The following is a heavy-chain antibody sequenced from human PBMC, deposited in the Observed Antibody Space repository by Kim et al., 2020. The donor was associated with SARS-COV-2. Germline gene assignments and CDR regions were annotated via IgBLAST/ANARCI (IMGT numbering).Heavy chain of an antibody. J-gene: IGHJ4*02. CDR1: GFTFGDYA. Sequence: GGSLRLSCTASGFTFGDYAMSWFRQTPGKGLEWVGFIRSKAYGGTTEYAASVKGRFTISRDDSKSIAYLQMNSLKTEDTAVYYCTRVARVPVAATGARFDYWGQGTLVTVSS. D-gene: IGHD6-19*01. CDR3: TRVARVPVAATGARFDY. V-gene: IGHV3-49*03. CDR2: IRSKAYGGTT.